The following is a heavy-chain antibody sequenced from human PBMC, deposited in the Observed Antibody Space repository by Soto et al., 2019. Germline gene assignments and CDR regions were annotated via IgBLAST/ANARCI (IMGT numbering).Heavy chain of an antibody. D-gene: IGHD3-3*01. CDR3: ARDLSAIITIFGVVTIGPRYYGMDV. CDR1: GYTFTSYG. Sequence: ASVKVSCKASGYTFTSYGISWVRQAPGQGLEWMGWISAYNGNTNYAQKLQGRVTMTTDTSTSTAYMELRSLRSDDTAVYYCARDLSAIITIFGVVTIGPRYYGMDVWGQGTTVTVS. J-gene: IGHJ6*02. V-gene: IGHV1-18*01. CDR2: ISAYNGNT.